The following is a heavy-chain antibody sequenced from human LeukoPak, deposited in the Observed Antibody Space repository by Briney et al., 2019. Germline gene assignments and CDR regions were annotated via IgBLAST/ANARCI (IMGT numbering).Heavy chain of an antibody. J-gene: IGHJ4*02. CDR3: ARDSSSSVGY. D-gene: IGHD6-6*01. CDR1: GGSISSSSYY. V-gene: IGHV4-39*07. Sequence: SETLSLTCTVSGGSISSSSYYWGWIRQPPGKGLEWIGSIYYSGSTYYNPSLKSRVTISVDTSKNQFSLKLSSVTAADTAVYYCARDSSSSVGYWGQGTLVTVSS. CDR2: IYYSGST.